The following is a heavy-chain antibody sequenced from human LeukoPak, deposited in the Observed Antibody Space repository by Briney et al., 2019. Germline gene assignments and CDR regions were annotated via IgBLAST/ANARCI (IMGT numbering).Heavy chain of an antibody. J-gene: IGHJ4*01. CDR3: AGGFGFDY. CDR1: GFTFSDYY. Sequence: PGGSLRLSCAASGFTFSDYYRSWIRQAPGKGLEWVSYISGSSSYTNYADSVKGRFTISRDNSKNSLYLQMNSLRAEDTAVYYCAGGFGFDYWGHGTLVTVSS. V-gene: IGHV3-11*03. CDR2: ISGSSSYT. D-gene: IGHD3-10*01.